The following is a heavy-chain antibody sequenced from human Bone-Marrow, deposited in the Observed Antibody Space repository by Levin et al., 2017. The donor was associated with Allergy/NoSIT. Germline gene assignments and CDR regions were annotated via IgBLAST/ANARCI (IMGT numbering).Heavy chain of an antibody. D-gene: IGHD2-15*01. J-gene: IGHJ6*03. CDR2: ISSSGSTK. Sequence: GESLKISCAASGFSFSDYEMNWVRQAPGKGLEWISYISSSGSTKYYADSVKGRFTISTKNSLYLQMNSLRAEDTAVYYCARGRTDIAVVSFGHNYYYYYMDVWGKGTTVTVSS. CDR3: ARGRTDIAVVSFGHNYYYYYMDV. CDR1: GFSFSDYE. V-gene: IGHV3-48*03.